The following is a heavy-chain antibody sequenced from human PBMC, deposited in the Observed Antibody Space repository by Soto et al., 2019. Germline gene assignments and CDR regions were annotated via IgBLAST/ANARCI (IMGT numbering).Heavy chain of an antibody. CDR2: ISAYNGNT. D-gene: IGHD3-9*01. J-gene: IGHJ6*02. CDR3: ARSDILTGYYNRYYYYGMDV. V-gene: IGHV1-18*04. CDR1: GYTFTSYG. Sequence: QVQLVQSGAEVKKPGASVKVSCKASGYTFTSYGISWVRQAPGQGLEWMGWISAYNGNTNYAQKLQGRVTMTTDTSTSTAYMELRSPRSDDTAVYYCARSDILTGYYNRYYYYGMDVWGQGTTVTVSS.